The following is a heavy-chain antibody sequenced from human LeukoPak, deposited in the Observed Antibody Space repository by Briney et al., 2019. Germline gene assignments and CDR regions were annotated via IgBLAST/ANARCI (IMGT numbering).Heavy chain of an antibody. CDR2: ISYDGSNK. CDR1: GFTFSTYG. J-gene: IGHJ3*02. Sequence: PGGSLRLSCAASGFTFSTYGMSWVRQAPGKGLEWVAAISYDGSNKFYADSVKGRFTISRDNPKNRLFLQMNSLRADDTAVYYCARGRSSMVRGVQGAFDIWGQGTMVTVSS. CDR3: ARGRSSMVRGVQGAFDI. D-gene: IGHD3-10*01. V-gene: IGHV3-30*03.